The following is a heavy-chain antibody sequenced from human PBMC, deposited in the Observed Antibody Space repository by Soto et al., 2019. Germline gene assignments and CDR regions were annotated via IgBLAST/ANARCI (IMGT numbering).Heavy chain of an antibody. CDR2: LWYDGDDK. CDR1: GFTIGSYG. V-gene: IGHV3-33*01. CDR3: VRGPYHGLYYFDS. Sequence: QVLLVESGGGVVQPGTSLRLSCAASGFTIGSYGMHWVRQAPGKGLEWVAGLWYDGDDKYYGDSVKGRLTISRDNSRNTLYLQMNSLRAEDTAVYYCVRGPYHGLYYFDSWGQGTLVTVSS. D-gene: IGHD3-10*01. J-gene: IGHJ4*02.